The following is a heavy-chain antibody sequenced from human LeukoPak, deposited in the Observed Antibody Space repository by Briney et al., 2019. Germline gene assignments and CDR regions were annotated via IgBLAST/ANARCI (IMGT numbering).Heavy chain of an antibody. D-gene: IGHD1-26*01. V-gene: IGHV3-74*01. CDR2: LNRDGSAT. CDR1: GFTFSSYW. Sequence: GGSLRLSCAASGFTFSSYWMHWVRQAPGKGLVWVSRLNRDGSATNYADSVKGRFTISRDNAKNAVYLQVNSLRAEDTAVYYCARGASYLDSGSYVIDFWGQGTLVTVSS. J-gene: IGHJ4*02. CDR3: ARGASYLDSGSYVIDF.